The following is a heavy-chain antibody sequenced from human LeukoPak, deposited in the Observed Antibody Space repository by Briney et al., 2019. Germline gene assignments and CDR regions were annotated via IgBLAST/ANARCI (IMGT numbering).Heavy chain of an antibody. CDR3: ARGVDRWKYFDY. CDR2: IHSGGKT. D-gene: IGHD5-12*01. Sequence: GGSLRLSCAASGLVVRSKFMSWVSQAPGKGLEWVSVIHSGGKTLYAESVKGRFTVSRDNSINTLSLQMSSLRAEDTAVYYCARGVDRWKYFDYWGHETLVTVSS. CDR1: GLVVRSKF. J-gene: IGHJ4*01. V-gene: IGHV3-53*01.